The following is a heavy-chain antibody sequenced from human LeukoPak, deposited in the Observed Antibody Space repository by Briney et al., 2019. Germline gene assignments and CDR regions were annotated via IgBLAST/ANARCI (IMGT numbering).Heavy chain of an antibody. CDR1: GHSFASYW. CDR3: ARHGSLADYYGRSGFWYFNL. V-gene: IGHV5-51*01. D-gene: IGHD3-22*01. Sequence: GESLKISCQVSGHSFASYWIGWVRQMPGKGLEWMGIIYPGDSDTRYSPSFQGQVTISADKSINTAYLQWSSLKASDTAMYYCARHGSLADYYGRSGFWYFNLWGRGTMVTVSS. J-gene: IGHJ2*01. CDR2: IYPGDSDT.